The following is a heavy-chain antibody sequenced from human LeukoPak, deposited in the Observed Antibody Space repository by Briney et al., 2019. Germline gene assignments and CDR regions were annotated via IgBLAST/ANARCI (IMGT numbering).Heavy chain of an antibody. V-gene: IGHV4-61*02. CDR3: ARVGPVVVTANPYNWFDP. D-gene: IGHD2-21*02. Sequence: PSQTLSLTCTVSGGSLSSGGYYWSWIRQPAGKGLEWIGRIYTNGNTNYNPSLKSRVTISVDTSKNQFSLKLSSVTAADTAVYYCARVGPVVVTANPYNWFDPWGQGTLVTVSS. CDR2: IYTNGNT. CDR1: GGSLSSGGYY. J-gene: IGHJ5*02.